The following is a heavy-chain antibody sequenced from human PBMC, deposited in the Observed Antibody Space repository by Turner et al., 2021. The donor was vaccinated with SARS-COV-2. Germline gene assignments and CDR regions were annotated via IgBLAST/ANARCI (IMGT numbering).Heavy chain of an antibody. D-gene: IGHD2-15*01. V-gene: IGHV3-30*03. CDR2: ISYDGSNK. J-gene: IGHJ3*02. Sequence: QVQLVESGGGVVQPGRSLRLSWAASGFTFSSYGMHWVRQAPGKGLEWVAVISYDGSNKYYADSVKGRFTISRDNSKNTLYLQMNSLRAEDTAVYYAARGGVVAATAYDAFDIWGQGTMVTVSS. CDR3: ARGGVVAATAYDAFDI. CDR1: GFTFSSYG.